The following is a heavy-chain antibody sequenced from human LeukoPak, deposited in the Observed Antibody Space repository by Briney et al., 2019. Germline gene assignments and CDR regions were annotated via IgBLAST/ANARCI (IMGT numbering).Heavy chain of an antibody. Sequence: ASVKVSCKASGGTFSSYAISWVRQAPGQGLEWMGRIIPILGIANYAQKFQGRVTITADKSTSTAYMELSSLRSEDTAVYYCARDREVDTTGEYYYMDVWGKGTTVTVSS. CDR2: IIPILGIA. CDR1: GGTFSSYA. D-gene: IGHD5-18*01. CDR3: ARDREVDTTGEYYYMDV. J-gene: IGHJ6*03. V-gene: IGHV1-69*04.